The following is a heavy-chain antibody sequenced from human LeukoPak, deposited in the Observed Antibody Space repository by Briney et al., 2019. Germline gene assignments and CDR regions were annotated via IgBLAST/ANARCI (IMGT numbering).Heavy chain of an antibody. CDR2: SRNKASSCTT. V-gene: IGHV3-72*01. CDR3: VRGFRGYSFEY. CDR1: GFKFSDHY. Sequence: PGGSLRLPCAASGFKFSDHYIDWVRQAPGKGLEWVGRSRNKASSCTTEYAASVEGRFTISRDVSESSLYLQMNSLRTEDTAVYYCVRGFRGYSFEYWGQGTLVTVSS. J-gene: IGHJ4*02.